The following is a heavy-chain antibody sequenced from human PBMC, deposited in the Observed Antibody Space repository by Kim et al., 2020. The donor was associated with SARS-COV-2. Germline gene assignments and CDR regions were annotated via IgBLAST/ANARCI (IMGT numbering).Heavy chain of an antibody. J-gene: IGHJ3*02. CDR2: IYTSGST. D-gene: IGHD6-19*01. CDR3: ARGLTPKKHDAFDI. CDR1: GGSISSYY. V-gene: IGHV4-4*07. Sequence: SETLSLTCTVSGGSISSYYWSWIRQPAGKGLEWIGRIYTSGSTNYNPSLKSRVTMSVDTSKNQFSLKLSSVTAADTAVYYCARGLTPKKHDAFDIWGQGTMVTVSS.